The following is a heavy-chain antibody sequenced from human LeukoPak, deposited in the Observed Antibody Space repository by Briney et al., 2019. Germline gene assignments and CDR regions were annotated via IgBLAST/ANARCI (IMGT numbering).Heavy chain of an antibody. J-gene: IGHJ4*02. D-gene: IGHD1-26*01. V-gene: IGHV1-24*01. Sequence: GASVKVSCKVSGYTLTELSMHWVRQAPGKGLEWMGGFDPEDGETIYAQKFQGRVTMTEDTSTDTAYMELSSLRSEDTAVYYCATIRKWWELLSFDYWGQGTLVTVSS. CDR2: FDPEDGET. CDR3: ATIRKWWELLSFDY. CDR1: GYTLTELS.